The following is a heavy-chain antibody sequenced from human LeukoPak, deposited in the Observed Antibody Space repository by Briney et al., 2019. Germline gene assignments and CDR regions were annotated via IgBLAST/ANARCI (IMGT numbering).Heavy chain of an antibody. J-gene: IGHJ4*02. V-gene: IGHV3-30*03. CDR3: ARDPVLGAPDYLDY. CDR1: GFSFSPYS. Sequence: SGGSLRLSCAASGFSFSPYSMNWVRQAPGKGLEWVAVTSADERIKIYNDSVRGRFTISRDNSKNTQYLQMNSLRVEDTAVYYCARDPVLGAPDYLDYWGRGTLVSVSS. CDR2: TSADERIK. D-gene: IGHD1-26*01.